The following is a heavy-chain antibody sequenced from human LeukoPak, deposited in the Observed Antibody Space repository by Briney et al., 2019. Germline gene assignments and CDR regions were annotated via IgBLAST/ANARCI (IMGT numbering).Heavy chain of an antibody. V-gene: IGHV1-18*01. CDR2: ISAYNGNT. J-gene: IGHJ4*02. D-gene: IGHD3-22*01. Sequence: EASVKVSCKASGYTFTSYGISWVRQAPGQGLEWMGWISAYNGNTNYAQKFQGRVTMTRDTSTSTVYMELSSLRSEDTAVYYCARGSDPYYYDSSGYNHEILDYWGQGTLVTVSS. CDR3: ARGSDPYYYDSSGYNHEILDY. CDR1: GYTFTSYG.